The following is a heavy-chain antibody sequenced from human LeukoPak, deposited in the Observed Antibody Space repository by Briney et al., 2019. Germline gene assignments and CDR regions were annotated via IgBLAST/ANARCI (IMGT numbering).Heavy chain of an antibody. CDR1: GGSISSGSYY. CDR2: IYTSGST. D-gene: IGHD3-16*01. Sequence: PSQTLSLTCTVSGGSISSGSYYWSWIRQPAGKGLEWIGRIYTSGSTNYNPSLRSRVTISVDTSKNQFSLKLSSVTAADTAVYYCAGVTALGYFDYWGQGTLVTVSS. J-gene: IGHJ4*02. V-gene: IGHV4-61*02. CDR3: AGVTALGYFDY.